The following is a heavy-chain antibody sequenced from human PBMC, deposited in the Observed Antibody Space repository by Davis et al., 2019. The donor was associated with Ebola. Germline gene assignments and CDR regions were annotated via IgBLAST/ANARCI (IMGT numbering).Heavy chain of an antibody. CDR3: ARDRVARGTYGGDGFDI. D-gene: IGHD5-24*01. V-gene: IGHV1-18*01. J-gene: IGHJ3*02. CDR1: GYTFSSHG. Sequence: ASVKVSCKASGYTFSSHGITWLRLVPGQGLEWMGWISAYNGHTSYAQKLQGRVTMTTDTSTSTAYMELRSLRSEDTAVYFCARDRVARGTYGGDGFDIWGQGTMVTVSS. CDR2: ISAYNGHT.